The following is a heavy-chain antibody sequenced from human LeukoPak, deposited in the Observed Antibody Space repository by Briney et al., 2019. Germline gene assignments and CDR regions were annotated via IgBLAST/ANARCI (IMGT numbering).Heavy chain of an antibody. CDR1: VYTFTSYD. J-gene: IGHJ4*02. Sequence: GASVNVSFKSSVYTFTSYDINWVRQATGQGLEWMGWMNPNSGNTGYAQKFQGRVTMTTNTSISTDYMELSSLRSEDTAVYSCARGPGYSSSWYRGYYNDYWGQGTLVTASS. CDR2: MNPNSGNT. D-gene: IGHD6-13*01. CDR3: ARGPGYSSSWYRGYYNDY. V-gene: IGHV1-8*01.